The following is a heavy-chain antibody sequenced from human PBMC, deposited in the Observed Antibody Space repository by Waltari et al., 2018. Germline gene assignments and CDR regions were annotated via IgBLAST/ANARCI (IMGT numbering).Heavy chain of an antibody. J-gene: IGHJ2*01. CDR1: GFTFSSYW. CDR2: RKQDGSEK. D-gene: IGHD3-10*01. Sequence: EVQLVESGGGLVQPGGSLRLSCAASGFTFSSYWMSWVRQAPGKGLGWGANRKQDGSEKYYVDSVKGRFTISRDNAKNSLYLQMNSLRAEDTAVYYCARSITMVRGGIFDLWGRGTLVTVSS. V-gene: IGHV3-7*01. CDR3: ARSITMVRGGIFDL.